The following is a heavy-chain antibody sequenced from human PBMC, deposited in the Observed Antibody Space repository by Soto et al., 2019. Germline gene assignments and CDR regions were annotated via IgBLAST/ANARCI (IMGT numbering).Heavy chain of an antibody. CDR2: ISNSGST. Sequence: PSETLSLTCTVSGGSVTSDEDYWTWIRQSPGKGLEWIGYISNSGSTGYNPSLKTRLSMSVDRSKNQFTLRLTSVTAADTAVYFCATENGPTYGYFDHWGQGTQVTVSS. CDR3: ATENGPTYGYFDH. J-gene: IGHJ4*02. D-gene: IGHD3-10*01. CDR1: GGSVTSDEDY. V-gene: IGHV4-30-4*01.